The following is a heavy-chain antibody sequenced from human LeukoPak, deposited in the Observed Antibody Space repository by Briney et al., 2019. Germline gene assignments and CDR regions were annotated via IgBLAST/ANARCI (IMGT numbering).Heavy chain of an antibody. D-gene: IGHD2-2*01. CDR3: ARARNEYQLLSYDY. V-gene: IGHV1-2*02. CDR2: INPNSGGT. Sequence: GASVKVSCKASGYTFTGYYMHWVRQAPGQGLEWMGWINPNSGGTNYAQKFQGRVTMTRDTSISTAYMELSRLRSDDTAVYYCARARNEYQLLSYDYWGQGTLVTVSS. J-gene: IGHJ4*02. CDR1: GYTFTGYY.